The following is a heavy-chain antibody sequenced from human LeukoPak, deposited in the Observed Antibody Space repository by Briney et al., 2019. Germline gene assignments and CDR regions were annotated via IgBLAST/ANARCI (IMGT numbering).Heavy chain of an antibody. V-gene: IGHV3-30*02. CDR3: AKDKGSLLWFGELFPYFDY. J-gene: IGHJ4*02. CDR2: IRYDGSNK. CDR1: GFTFSSYG. Sequence: GGSLRLSCAASGFTFSSYGMHWVRQAPGKGLEGVAFIRYDGSNKYYADSVKGRFTISRDNSKNTLYLQMNSLRAEDTAVYYCAKDKGSLLWFGELFPYFDYWGQGTLVTVSS. D-gene: IGHD3-10*01.